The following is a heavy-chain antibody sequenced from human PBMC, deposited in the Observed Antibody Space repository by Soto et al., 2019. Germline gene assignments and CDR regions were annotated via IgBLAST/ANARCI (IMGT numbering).Heavy chain of an antibody. V-gene: IGHV3-21*01. CDR1: GFTFSSYS. CDR3: ARDGGRMPTVRGWFDP. Sequence: GGSLRLSCAASGFTFSSYSMNWVRQAPGKGLEWVSSISSSSSYIYYADSVKGRFTISRDNAKNSLYLQMNSLRAEETAVYYCARDGGRMPTVRGWFDPWGQGPLVPVPS. CDR2: ISSSSSYI. J-gene: IGHJ5*02. D-gene: IGHD4-4*01.